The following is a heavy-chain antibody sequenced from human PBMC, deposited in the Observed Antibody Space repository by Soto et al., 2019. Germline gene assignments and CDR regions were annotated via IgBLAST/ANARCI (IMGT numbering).Heavy chain of an antibody. CDR3: ASYNDAFDI. CDR2: ISAYNGKA. Sequence: ASVKVSCKASGYTFTSYGISWVRQAPGQGLEWMGWISAYNGKANYAQKFQGRVTITADKSTSTAYMELSSLRSEDTAVYYCASYNDAFDIWGQGTMVTVSS. D-gene: IGHD3-10*01. J-gene: IGHJ3*02. CDR1: GYTFTSYG. V-gene: IGHV1-18*01.